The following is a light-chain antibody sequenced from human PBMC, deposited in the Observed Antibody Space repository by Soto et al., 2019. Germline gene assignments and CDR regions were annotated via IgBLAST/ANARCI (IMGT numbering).Light chain of an antibody. Sequence: EIVMTQSPATLSVSPGERATLSCRASQSVSSNLAWYQQKPGQAPRLLIYGASTRATGIPARFSGSGSGREFTLTISSLPSEDFGVYYCQQYNNWWTFGQGTKVEIK. J-gene: IGKJ1*01. V-gene: IGKV3-15*01. CDR2: GAS. CDR1: QSVSSN. CDR3: QQYNNWWT.